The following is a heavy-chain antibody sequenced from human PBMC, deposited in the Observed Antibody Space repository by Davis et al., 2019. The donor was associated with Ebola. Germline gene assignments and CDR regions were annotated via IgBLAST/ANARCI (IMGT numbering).Heavy chain of an antibody. J-gene: IGHJ6*04. CDR2: IKQDGSEK. CDR3: AREEVYYGMDV. CDR1: GFTFSSYW. Sequence: GESLKISCAASGFTFSSYWMSWVRQAPGKGLEWVANIKQDGSEKYYVDSVKGRFTVSRDNSKKTMYLQMNSLRAEDTAVYYCAREEVYYGMDVWGKGTTVTVSS. V-gene: IGHV3-7*01.